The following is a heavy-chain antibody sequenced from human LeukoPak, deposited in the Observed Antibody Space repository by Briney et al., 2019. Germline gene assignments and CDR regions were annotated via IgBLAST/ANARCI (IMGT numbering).Heavy chain of an antibody. J-gene: IGHJ4*02. CDR2: INTDGSST. D-gene: IGHD7-27*01. Sequence: GGSLRLSCAASGFTFSSYAMHWVRQAPGKGLVWVSRINTDGSSTNYADSVKGRFTMSRDNAKNTLYLQMNSLRAEDTAVYSCAREITTNGGRYFDYWGQGTLVTVSS. CDR3: AREITTNGGRYFDY. CDR1: GFTFSSYA. V-gene: IGHV3-74*01.